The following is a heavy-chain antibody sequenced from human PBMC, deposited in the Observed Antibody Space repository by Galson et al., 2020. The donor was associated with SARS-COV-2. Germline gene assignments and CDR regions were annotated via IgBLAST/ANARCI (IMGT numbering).Heavy chain of an antibody. CDR2: ITAYNGNT. V-gene: IGHV1-18*04. Sequence: ASVKVSCKTSGYTFTTYIINWVRQAPGQGLEWLGGITAYNGNTNYAQRLQGRITMTTDTSTSTAYMELRSLRSDDTAVYYCARDCFGWGSYSSCFDYWGHGTVVTVSP. D-gene: IGHD3-10*01. CDR3: ARDCFGWGSYSSCFDY. CDR1: GYTFTTYI. J-gene: IGHJ4*01.